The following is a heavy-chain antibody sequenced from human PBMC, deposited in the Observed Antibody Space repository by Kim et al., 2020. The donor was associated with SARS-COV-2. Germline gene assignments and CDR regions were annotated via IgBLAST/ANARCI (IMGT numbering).Heavy chain of an antibody. D-gene: IGHD3-9*01. J-gene: IGHJ4*02. CDR2: IFNGDSI. Sequence: SETLSLTCAVSGDSMTSCDWWTWVRQPPGKGLEWIGEIFNGDSINYNPSLQSRVTLSIDTSKNHFYLRLTSVTAADTAVYYCAKFLTATGSFDTWGQGTLVTVS. CDR3: AKFLTATGSFDT. V-gene: IGHV4-4*02. CDR1: GDSMTSCDW.